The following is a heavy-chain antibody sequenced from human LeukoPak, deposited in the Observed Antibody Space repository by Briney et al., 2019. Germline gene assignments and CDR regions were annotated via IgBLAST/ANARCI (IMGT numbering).Heavy chain of an antibody. J-gene: IGHJ4*02. CDR1: GFTFSSYE. CDR3: AREPAEMGFDY. D-gene: IGHD5-24*01. CDR2: ISGSGTTV. V-gene: IGHV3-48*03. Sequence: PGGSLRLSCAASGFTFSSYEMNWVRQAPGKGLEWVSYISGSGTTVYYADSVKGRFTISRDNGQNSLYLQMNSLRAEDTAVYYCAREPAEMGFDYWGQGTLVAVSS.